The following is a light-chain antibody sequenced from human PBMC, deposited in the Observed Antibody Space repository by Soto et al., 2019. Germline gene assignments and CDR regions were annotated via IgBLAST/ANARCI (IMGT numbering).Light chain of an antibody. CDR2: TNN. CDR1: SSNIGSNT. J-gene: IGLJ2*01. CDR3: AAWDDSLNGVV. V-gene: IGLV1-44*01. Sequence: QSVLTQPPSASGTPGQRVTISCSGSSSNIGSNTVKWYQQLPGTAPKLLIHTNNQRPSGVPDRFSGSKSGASASLAISGLQSEDEADYYCAAWDDSLNGVVFGGGTKLTVL.